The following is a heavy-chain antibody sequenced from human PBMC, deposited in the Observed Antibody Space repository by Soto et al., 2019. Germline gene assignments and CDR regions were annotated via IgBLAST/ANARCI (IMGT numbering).Heavy chain of an antibody. CDR2: ISGSGGST. CDR3: AKDRDGVDP. D-gene: IGHD3-3*01. CDR1: GFTFSTYS. J-gene: IGHJ5*02. V-gene: IGHV3-23*01. Sequence: GGSLRLSCVTSGFTFSTYSMKWVRQAPGKGLEWVSAISGSGGSTYYAYSVKGRFTISRDNSKNTLYLQMNSLRAEDTAVYYCAKDRDGVDPWGQGTLVTVSS.